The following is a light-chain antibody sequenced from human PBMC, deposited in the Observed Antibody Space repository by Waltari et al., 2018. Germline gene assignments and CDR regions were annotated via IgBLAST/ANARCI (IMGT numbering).Light chain of an antibody. CDR1: QSVTTY. Sequence: DIQMTQSPSSLSASVGDRVTITCRASQSVTTYLSWYQQKPGKAPKLLIYGSSTLQSGIPSRFCGGGSGTDFTLTISSLQPEDFATYYCLQTYSTPRTFGQGTQVEIK. CDR3: LQTYSTPRT. CDR2: GSS. J-gene: IGKJ1*01. V-gene: IGKV1-39*01.